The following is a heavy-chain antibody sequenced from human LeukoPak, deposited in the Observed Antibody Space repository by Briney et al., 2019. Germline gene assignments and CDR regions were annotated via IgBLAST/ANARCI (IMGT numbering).Heavy chain of an antibody. CDR1: GGSFSGYY. V-gene: IGHV4-34*01. CDR2: IYYSGIT. Sequence: SETLSLTCAVYGGSFSGYYWSWIRQPPGKGLEWIGSIYYSGITYYNPSLKSRVTISVDTSKNQFSLKLSSVTAADTAVYYCARVPRSTSSPYYFDYWGQGTLVTVSS. D-gene: IGHD2-2*01. CDR3: ARVPRSTSSPYYFDY. J-gene: IGHJ4*02.